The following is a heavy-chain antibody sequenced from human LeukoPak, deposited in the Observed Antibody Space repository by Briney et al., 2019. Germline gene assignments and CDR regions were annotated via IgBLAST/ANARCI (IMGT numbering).Heavy chain of an antibody. CDR2: INPSGGST. D-gene: IGHD5-18*01. J-gene: IGHJ4*02. Sequence: ASVTVSCTASGYTFTSYYMHWVRQAPGQGLEGMGIINPSGGSTSYAQKFQGRVTITRDRSTSTVYMELSSLRSEDTAVYYCARDPPPSRYSYGQYYFDYWGQGTLVTVSS. CDR3: ARDPPPSRYSYGQYYFDY. CDR1: GYTFTSYY. V-gene: IGHV1-46*01.